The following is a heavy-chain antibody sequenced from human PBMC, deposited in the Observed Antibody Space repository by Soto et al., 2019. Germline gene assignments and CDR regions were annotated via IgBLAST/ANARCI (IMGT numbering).Heavy chain of an antibody. D-gene: IGHD2-8*01. Sequence: SETLSLTCAVSGGSISSSNWWSWVRHPPGKGLEWIGEIYHSGSTNYNPSLKSRVTISVDKSKNQFSLKLSSVTAADTAVYYCAGTVLIDYYGMDVWGQGTTVTVSS. V-gene: IGHV4-4*02. J-gene: IGHJ6*02. CDR3: AGTVLIDYYGMDV. CDR1: GGSISSSNW. CDR2: IYHSGST.